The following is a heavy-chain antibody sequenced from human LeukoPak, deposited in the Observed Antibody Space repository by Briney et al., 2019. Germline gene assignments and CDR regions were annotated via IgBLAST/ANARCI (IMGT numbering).Heavy chain of an antibody. Sequence: ASVKVSCKDSGYTFTSYDINWVRQTTGQGLEWMGWMNPNSGNTGYAQKFQGRVTMTKNTSISTAYMELSSVRSEDTAVYYCARVDTPVLPGPWGQGTLVTVSS. CDR3: ARVDTPVLPGP. D-gene: IGHD2-15*01. CDR2: MNPNSGNT. J-gene: IGHJ5*02. V-gene: IGHV1-8*01. CDR1: GYTFTSYD.